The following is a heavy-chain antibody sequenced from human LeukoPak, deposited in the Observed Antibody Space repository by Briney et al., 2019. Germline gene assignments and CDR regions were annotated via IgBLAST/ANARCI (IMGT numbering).Heavy chain of an antibody. Sequence: GGSLRLSCAASGFTFSSYAMHWVRQAPGKGLEWVAVISYDGSNKYYADSVKGRFTISRDNSKNTLYLQMNSLRAEDTAVYYCAKEEVGANAFDIWGQGTMVTVSS. CDR1: GFTFSSYA. CDR3: AKEEVGANAFDI. V-gene: IGHV3-30-3*01. D-gene: IGHD1-26*01. J-gene: IGHJ3*02. CDR2: ISYDGSNK.